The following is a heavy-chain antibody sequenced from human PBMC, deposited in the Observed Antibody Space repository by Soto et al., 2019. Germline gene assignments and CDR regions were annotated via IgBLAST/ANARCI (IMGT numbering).Heavy chain of an antibody. J-gene: IGHJ6*02. CDR2: IIPIFGTA. V-gene: IGHV1-69*13. CDR1: GCTFSSYA. D-gene: IGHD6-13*01. Sequence: SVXVCCQGAGCTFSSYAISWVRQSPGQGLEWMGGIIPIFGTANYAQKFQGRVTITADESTSTAYMELSSLRSEDTAVYYCARETLTVSIAAAGYYYYYGMDVWGQGTTVTVSS. CDR3: ARETLTVSIAAAGYYYYYGMDV.